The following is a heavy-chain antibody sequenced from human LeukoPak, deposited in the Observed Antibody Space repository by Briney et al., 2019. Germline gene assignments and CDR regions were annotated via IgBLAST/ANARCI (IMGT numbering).Heavy chain of an antibody. CDR3: ARVGATDGGGYYFDY. V-gene: IGHV4-59*01. D-gene: IGHD1-26*01. CDR2: IYYSGST. Sequence: PSETLSLTCTVSGGSISRYYWSWIRQPPGKGLEWIGYIYYSGSTNYNPSLKSRVTISVDTSKNQFSLKLSSVTAADTAVYYCARVGATDGGGYYFDYWGQGNLVTVSS. J-gene: IGHJ4*02. CDR1: GGSISRYY.